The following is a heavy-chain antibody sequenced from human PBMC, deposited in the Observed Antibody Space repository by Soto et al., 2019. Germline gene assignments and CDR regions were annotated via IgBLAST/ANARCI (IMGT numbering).Heavy chain of an antibody. CDR1: GDSISSDGYS. CDR2: IYHSGGT. CDR3: ARDSRSGYYLEY. Sequence: HLQLQESGSGLVKPSQTLSLTCAVSGDSISSDGYSWNWIRQPPGKGLEWIGYIYHSGGTDFNPSLKSRVTITVDSSNNQFSLKLRSVTAADTAVYYCARDSRSGYYLEYWGQGTLITVSS. D-gene: IGHD3-22*01. V-gene: IGHV4-30-2*01. J-gene: IGHJ4*02.